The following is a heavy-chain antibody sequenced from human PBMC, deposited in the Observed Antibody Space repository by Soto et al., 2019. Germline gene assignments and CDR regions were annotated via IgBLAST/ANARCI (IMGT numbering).Heavy chain of an antibody. Sequence: EVQLLESGGGLVQPGGSLRLSCAASEFTCSSYAMSWVRQAPGKGLEWVSAISGSGGSTYYADSVKGRFTISRDNSKNTLYLQVNSLRAEDTAVYYCARRSSGWYFDYWGQGTLVTVSS. J-gene: IGHJ4*02. CDR3: ARRSSGWYFDY. CDR1: EFTCSSYA. D-gene: IGHD6-19*01. CDR2: ISGSGGST. V-gene: IGHV3-23*01.